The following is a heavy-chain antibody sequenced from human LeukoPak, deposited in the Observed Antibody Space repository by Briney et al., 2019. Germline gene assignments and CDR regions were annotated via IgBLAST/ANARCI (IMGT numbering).Heavy chain of an antibody. CDR1: GGSFSSYP. Sequence: PSETLSLTCAVYGGSFSSYPWTWIRQPPGKGLEWIGQIIHSRSTKYNPSLNGRVTMSVDTSKNQFSLKLTSVTAADTAVYYCARGAPGYWRQGTLVTVSS. CDR3: ARGAPGY. J-gene: IGHJ4*02. CDR2: IIHSRST. D-gene: IGHD4/OR15-4a*01. V-gene: IGHV4-34*12.